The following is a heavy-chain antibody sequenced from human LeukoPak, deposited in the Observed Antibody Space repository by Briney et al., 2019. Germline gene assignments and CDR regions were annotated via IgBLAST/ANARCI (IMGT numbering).Heavy chain of an antibody. CDR2: ISGSGGST. D-gene: IGHD5-12*01. Sequence: GGSLRLSCAASGFTFSSYAMSWVRQAPGKGLEWVSAISGSGGSTYYADSVKGRFTISRDNAKNTLYLQMNSLRAEDTAVYYCARGFIVATTGYYFDYWGQGTLVTVSS. CDR1: GFTFSSYA. J-gene: IGHJ4*02. V-gene: IGHV3-23*01. CDR3: ARGFIVATTGYYFDY.